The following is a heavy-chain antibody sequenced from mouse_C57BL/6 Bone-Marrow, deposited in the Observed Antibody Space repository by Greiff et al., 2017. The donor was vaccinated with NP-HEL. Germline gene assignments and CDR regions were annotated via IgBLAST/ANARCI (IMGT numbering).Heavy chain of an antibody. CDR2: ISYDGSN. CDR3: ARGPIYDGYYYWYFDV. D-gene: IGHD2-3*01. J-gene: IGHJ1*03. Sequence: VQLKESGPGLVKPSQSLSLTCSVTGYSITSGYYWNWIRQFPGNKLEWMGYISYDGSNNYNPSLKNRISITRDTSKNQFFLKLNSVTTEDTATYYCARGPIYDGYYYWYFDVWGTGTTVTVSS. CDR1: GYSITSGYY. V-gene: IGHV3-6*01.